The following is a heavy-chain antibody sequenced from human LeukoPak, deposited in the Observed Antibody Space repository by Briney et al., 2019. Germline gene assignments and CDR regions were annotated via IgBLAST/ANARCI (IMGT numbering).Heavy chain of an antibody. CDR2: IYTSGST. CDR1: GGSISSYY. V-gene: IGHV4-4*07. CDR3: ARDLYYYDSSGYPVIDY. J-gene: IGHJ4*02. Sequence: SETLSLTCTVSGGSISSYYWSWIRQPAGKGLEWIGRIYTSGSTNYNPSLKSRVTMSVDTSKNQFSLKLSSVTAADMAVYYCARDLYYYDSSGYPVIDYWGQGTLVTVSS. D-gene: IGHD3-22*01.